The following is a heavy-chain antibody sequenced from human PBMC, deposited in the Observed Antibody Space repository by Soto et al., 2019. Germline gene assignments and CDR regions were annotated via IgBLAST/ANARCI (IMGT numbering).Heavy chain of an antibody. CDR3: ARFDAGAYSSSWSGYYYYGMDV. CDR1: GGTFSSYA. J-gene: IGHJ6*02. Sequence: ASVKVSCKASGGTFSSYAISWVRQAPGQGLEWMGGIIPIFGTANYAQKFQGRVTITADKSTSTAYMELSSLRSEDTAVYYCARFDAGAYSSSWSGYYYYGMDVWGQGTTVTVTS. D-gene: IGHD6-13*01. CDR2: IIPIFGTA. V-gene: IGHV1-69*06.